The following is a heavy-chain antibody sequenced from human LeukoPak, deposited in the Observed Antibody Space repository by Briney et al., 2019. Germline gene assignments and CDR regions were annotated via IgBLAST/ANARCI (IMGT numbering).Heavy chain of an antibody. D-gene: IGHD3-10*01. CDR1: GGSISSGGYY. Sequence: PSETLSLTCTVSGGSISSGGYYGSCIRQHPGKGLEWIVYIYYIGSTYYNPSPKSRVTISVDTSKNQFSLKLSSVTAADRAVYYCARGLLGHYGSGSYPWYTDYWGQGTLVTVSS. CDR2: IYYIGST. J-gene: IGHJ4*02. V-gene: IGHV4-31*03. CDR3: ARGLLGHYGSGSYPWYTDY.